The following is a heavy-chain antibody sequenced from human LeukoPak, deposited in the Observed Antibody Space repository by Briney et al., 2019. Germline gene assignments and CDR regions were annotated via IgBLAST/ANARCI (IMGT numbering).Heavy chain of an antibody. J-gene: IGHJ4*02. CDR3: ARERGYAVIDY. D-gene: IGHD6-25*01. Sequence: ASVKVSCKASGYTFTGYYMHWVRQATGQGLEWMGWMNPNSGNTGYAQKFQGRVTITRNTSISTAYMELSSLRSEDTAVYYCARERGYAVIDYWGQGTLVTVSS. CDR2: MNPNSGNT. V-gene: IGHV1-8*03. CDR1: GYTFTGYY.